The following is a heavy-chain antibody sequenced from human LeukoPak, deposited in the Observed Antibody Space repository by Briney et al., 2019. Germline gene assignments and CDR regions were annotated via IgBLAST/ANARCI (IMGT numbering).Heavy chain of an antibody. CDR2: IYTSGST. V-gene: IGHV4-61*09. CDR1: GGSISSGGSY. Sequence: SQTLSLTCTVSGGSISSGGSYWSWIRQPTGKGLEWVGHIYTSGSTNYNPSLKSRVTISVDMSKNRFSLKLSSVTAADTAVYYCASPLFCSGTGCYDSWGQGTLVTVSS. CDR3: ASPLFCSGTGCYDS. D-gene: IGHD2-2*01. J-gene: IGHJ4*02.